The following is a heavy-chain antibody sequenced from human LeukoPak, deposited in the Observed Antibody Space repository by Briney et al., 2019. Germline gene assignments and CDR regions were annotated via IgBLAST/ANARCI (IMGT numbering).Heavy chain of an antibody. CDR2: IKAYNGNT. J-gene: IGHJ5*02. Sequence: ASVSVSFKDSVYTFTNYGISWGRQAPGQRLEWMGWIKAYNGNTNYAQKLQGRVTMTTATSTSTPYMELRSLRSDDTAVYYCARVRYYSGSGSYLPWGQGTLVTVSS. V-gene: IGHV1-18*01. CDR3: ARVRYYSGSGSYLP. CDR1: VYTFTNYG. D-gene: IGHD3-10*01.